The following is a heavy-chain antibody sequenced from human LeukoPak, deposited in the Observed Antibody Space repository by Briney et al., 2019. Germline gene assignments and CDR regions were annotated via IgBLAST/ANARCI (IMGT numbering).Heavy chain of an antibody. D-gene: IGHD1-26*01. CDR2: IIPILGIA. CDR3: NTGATVETFDI. CDR1: GGTLSSYA. J-gene: IGHJ3*02. Sequence: ASVKVSCKASGGTLSSYAISWVRQAPGQGLEWMGRIIPILGIANYAQKFQGRVTITADKSTSTAYMELSSLRSEDTAVYYCNTGATVETFDIWGQGTMVTVSS. V-gene: IGHV1-69*04.